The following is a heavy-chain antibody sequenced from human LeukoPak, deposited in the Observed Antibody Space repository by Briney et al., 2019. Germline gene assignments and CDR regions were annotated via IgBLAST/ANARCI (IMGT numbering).Heavy chain of an antibody. CDR1: GFTFSSYA. Sequence: GGSLRLSCAASGFTFSSYAMSWVRQAPGKGLEWVSGISGSGASTYYPDSVKGRFSISRDNAKNSLYLQMNSLRAEDTAVYYCARDPDYSNYDYYYYGMDVWGQGTTVTVSS. CDR2: ISGSGAST. CDR3: ARDPDYSNYDYYYYGMDV. J-gene: IGHJ6*02. V-gene: IGHV3-23*01. D-gene: IGHD4-11*01.